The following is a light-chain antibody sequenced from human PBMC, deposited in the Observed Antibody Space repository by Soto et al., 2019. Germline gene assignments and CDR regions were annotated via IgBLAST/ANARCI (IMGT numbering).Light chain of an antibody. CDR1: QSVSTN. V-gene: IGKV3-15*01. CDR2: GAS. CDR3: HQYNNWRT. Sequence: EVVLTQSPATLSVSPGERATLSCRASQSVSTNLAWYQQRPGQAPRLLIYGASARATGIPDRFGGSGAGTEFTLTISSLQSEDFAVYYCHQYNNWRTFGQGTRLEIK. J-gene: IGKJ5*01.